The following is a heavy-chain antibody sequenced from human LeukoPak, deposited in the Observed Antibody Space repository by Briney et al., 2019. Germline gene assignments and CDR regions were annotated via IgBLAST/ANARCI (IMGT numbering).Heavy chain of an antibody. Sequence: GGSLRLSCAASGFTFSSYAMSWVRQAPGKGLEWVSAISGSGGSTYYADSVKGRFTISRDNSKNTLYLQMSSLRAEDTAVYYCATTAMVYYYGMDVWGQGTTVTVSS. D-gene: IGHD5-18*01. CDR3: ATTAMVYYYGMDV. CDR2: ISGSGGST. V-gene: IGHV3-23*01. CDR1: GFTFSSYA. J-gene: IGHJ6*02.